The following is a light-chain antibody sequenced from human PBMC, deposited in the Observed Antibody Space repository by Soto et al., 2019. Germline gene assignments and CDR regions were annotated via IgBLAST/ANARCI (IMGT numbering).Light chain of an antibody. CDR1: SSDVGGYNY. J-gene: IGLJ1*01. Sequence: QSALTQPRSVSGSPGQSVAISCTGTSSDVGGYNYVSWYQQHPDKAPKLIIYDVNKRPSGVPDRFSGSKSGNTASLTISGLQAEDESDYYCCSYAGSYTYVFGTGTKVTVL. CDR3: CSYAGSYTYV. V-gene: IGLV2-11*01. CDR2: DVN.